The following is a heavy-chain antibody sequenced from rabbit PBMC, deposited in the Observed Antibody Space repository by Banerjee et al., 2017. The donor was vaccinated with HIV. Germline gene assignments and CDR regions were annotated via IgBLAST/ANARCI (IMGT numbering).Heavy chain of an antibody. V-gene: IGHV1S45*01. CDR3: ARDLACITGWNCGL. J-gene: IGHJ3*01. D-gene: IGHD7-1*01. CDR2: INTSSGNT. CDR1: AFSFSNKYV. Sequence: QEQLEESGGDLVKPEGSLTLTCTASAFSFSNKYVMCWVRQAPGKGLEWIACINTSSGNTVYASWAKGRFTISKTSSTTVTLQMTSLTAADTASYFCARDLACITGWNCGLWGQGTLVTVS.